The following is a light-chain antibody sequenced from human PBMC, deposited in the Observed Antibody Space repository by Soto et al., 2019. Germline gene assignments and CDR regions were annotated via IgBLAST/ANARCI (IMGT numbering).Light chain of an antibody. J-gene: IGKJ1*01. Sequence: DIQTTQSTSSLSASVGDRVTISCRASQSISTYLNWDQHKPGTAPRLLIYRASSVKRGVPSRFRGSGSGVEFTLKISSLRPQDLATYFLQHRYSSPPWTFRQGTNVEVK. CDR2: RAS. CDR1: QSISTY. CDR3: QHRYSSPPWT. V-gene: IGKV1-39*01.